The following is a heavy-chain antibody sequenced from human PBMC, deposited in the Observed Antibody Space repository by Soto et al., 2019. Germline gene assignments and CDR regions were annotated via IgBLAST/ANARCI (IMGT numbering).Heavy chain of an antibody. D-gene: IGHD4-17*01. CDR3: ARDPTVVTGYYYYGMDV. CDR1: GYTFTMYA. V-gene: IGHV1-3*01. J-gene: IGHJ6*02. CDR2: INGGNGNT. Sequence: QVQLVQSGAEVKKPGASVKVSCKASGYTFTMYAMHWVRQAPGQRLEWMGWINGGNGNTKYSQKFQGRVIITRDTSASTAYMELSSLRSEDTAVYYCARDPTVVTGYYYYGMDVWGQGTTVTVSS.